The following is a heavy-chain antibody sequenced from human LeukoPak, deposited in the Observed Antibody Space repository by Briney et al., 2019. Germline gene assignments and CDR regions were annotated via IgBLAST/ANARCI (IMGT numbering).Heavy chain of an antibody. CDR1: GFNFGDYA. CDR3: ARDNGDGSGSNWFDP. D-gene: IGHD3-10*01. J-gene: IGHJ5*02. Sequence: GRSLRLSCTASGFNFGDYAISWVRQAPGKGLEWVSYISSSSSYTNYADSVKGRFTISRDNAKNSLYLQMNSLRAEDTAVYYCARDNGDGSGSNWFDPWGQGTLVTVSS. CDR2: ISSSSSYT. V-gene: IGHV3-11*05.